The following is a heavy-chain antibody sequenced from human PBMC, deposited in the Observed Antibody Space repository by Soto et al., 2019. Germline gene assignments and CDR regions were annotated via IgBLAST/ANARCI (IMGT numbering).Heavy chain of an antibody. CDR1: RFTFSDYS. CDR3: ARESPSSQWLPTRYFDY. D-gene: IGHD6-19*01. V-gene: IGHV3-48*02. Sequence: EVQLVESGGDLVQPGGSLRLSCAASRFTFSDYSMNWVRQAPGKGLEWVSYISGGGETIYYADSVRGRFTISRDNAKNARFLQMNSMRDEDTAVYYCARESPSSQWLPTRYFDYWGQGTQVTVSS. J-gene: IGHJ4*02. CDR2: ISGGGETI.